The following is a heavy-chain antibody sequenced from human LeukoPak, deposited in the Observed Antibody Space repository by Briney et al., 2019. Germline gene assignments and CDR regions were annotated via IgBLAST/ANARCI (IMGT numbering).Heavy chain of an antibody. D-gene: IGHD3-9*01. CDR1: GGSISRYH. Sequence: SETLSLTCTVSGGSISRYHWDWIRQPAGKGLEWIGRIYTSGSTNYNPSLKSRVSMSLDTSKSQLSLRLSSLTAADTAVFYCARGRIWGDFLTGFLAFDSWGQGILVTVSS. CDR3: ARGRIWGDFLTGFLAFDS. V-gene: IGHV4-4*07. CDR2: IYTSGST. J-gene: IGHJ4*02.